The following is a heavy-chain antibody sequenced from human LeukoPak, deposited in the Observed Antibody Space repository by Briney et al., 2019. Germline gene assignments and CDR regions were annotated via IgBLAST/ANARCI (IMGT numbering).Heavy chain of an antibody. D-gene: IGHD2-15*01. Sequence: GGSLRLSCAASGCTFSTYWMSWVRQAPGKGLEWVANIKQDGSEKYYVDSVKGRFTISRDNAKNSLYLQMNSLRAEDTAVYYCARSSGYCSGGSCYRDYWGQGTLVTVSS. CDR3: ARSSGYCSGGSCYRDY. V-gene: IGHV3-7*05. J-gene: IGHJ4*02. CDR1: GCTFSTYW. CDR2: IKQDGSEK.